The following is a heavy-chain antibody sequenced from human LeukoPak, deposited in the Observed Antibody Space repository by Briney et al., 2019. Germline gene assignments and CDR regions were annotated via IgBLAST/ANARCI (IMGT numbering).Heavy chain of an antibody. CDR3: TRVVLDSSSWYRVGNWFDP. V-gene: IGHV3-49*04. Sequence: GGSLRLSCTASGFTFGDYVMSWVRQAPGKGLEWVGFIRSKAYGGTTEYAASVKGRFTISRDDSKSIAYLQMNSLKTEDTAVYYCTRVVLDSSSWYRVGNWFDPWGQGTLVTVSS. J-gene: IGHJ5*02. CDR2: IRSKAYGGTT. CDR1: GFTFGDYV. D-gene: IGHD6-13*01.